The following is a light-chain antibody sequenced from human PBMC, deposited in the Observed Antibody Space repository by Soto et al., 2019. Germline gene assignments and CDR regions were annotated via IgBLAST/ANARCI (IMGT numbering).Light chain of an antibody. CDR1: QSVSSY. J-gene: IGKJ4*01. CDR2: DGS. Sequence: IVLTQSPATLSLSPGERVTLSCRASQSVSSYLAWYQQKPGQAPRLLIYDGSNRATGIPARFSGSGSGTDHTLTISSLEPEDAAVYDCQQQSSWPLTFGGGTKVDIK. V-gene: IGKV3-11*01. CDR3: QQQSSWPLT.